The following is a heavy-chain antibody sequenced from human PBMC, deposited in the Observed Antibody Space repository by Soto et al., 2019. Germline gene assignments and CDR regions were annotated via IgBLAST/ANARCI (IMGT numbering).Heavy chain of an antibody. V-gene: IGHV4-38-2*01. CDR3: VRVAGSASWYETDS. D-gene: IGHD6-13*01. Sequence: NPSETLSLTCAVSGYSISSGYYWGWIRQPTGKGLEWLGTTYYGASSYYNPSLRSRIAILLDASTNQLSLKLSSVTAADTAVYFCVRVAGSASWYETDSWGQGILVTVSS. J-gene: IGHJ4*02. CDR1: GYSISSGYY. CDR2: TYYGASS.